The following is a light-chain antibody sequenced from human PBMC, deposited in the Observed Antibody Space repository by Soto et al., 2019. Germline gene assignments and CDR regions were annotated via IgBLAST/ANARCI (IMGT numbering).Light chain of an antibody. CDR1: QSVSSRY. CDR2: GAS. CDR3: QQYGDSLTWT. Sequence: EIVLTQSPGTLSLSPGEGATLSCRASQSVSSRYLAWYQQKPGQAPRLLIYGASTRATGIPARFSGSGSGTEFTLTISRLEPEDFAVYYCQQYGDSLTWTFGQGTKVDIK. J-gene: IGKJ1*01. V-gene: IGKV3-20*01.